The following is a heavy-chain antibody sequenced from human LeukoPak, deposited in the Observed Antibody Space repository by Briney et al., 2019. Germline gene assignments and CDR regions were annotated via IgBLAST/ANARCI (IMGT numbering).Heavy chain of an antibody. Sequence: PGGSLRLSCAASGFTFSSYEMNWVRQAPGGGLEWVSYISSTGSTIYYADSVKGRFTISRDNAKNSLYLQMNSLRAEDTAVYYCARDHWNHIRGSFDIWGQGTMVTVSS. CDR3: ARDHWNHIRGSFDI. CDR1: GFTFSSYE. V-gene: IGHV3-48*03. J-gene: IGHJ3*02. CDR2: ISSTGSTI. D-gene: IGHD1-1*01.